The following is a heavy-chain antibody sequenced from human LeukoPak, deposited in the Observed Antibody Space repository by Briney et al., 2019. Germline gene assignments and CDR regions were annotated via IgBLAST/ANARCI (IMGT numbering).Heavy chain of an antibody. D-gene: IGHD6-19*01. CDR2: INPNSGGT. CDR1: GYTFSGFY. Sequence: ASVKVSCKASGYTFSGFYIHWVRQAPGQGLEWMGWINPNSGGTNFAQKFQGRVTMTRDTSITTAYMELSSLRSDDTAVYYCARESPGSYSSGRDYFDFWGQGTLVTVSS. J-gene: IGHJ4*02. V-gene: IGHV1-2*02. CDR3: ARESPGSYSSGRDYFDF.